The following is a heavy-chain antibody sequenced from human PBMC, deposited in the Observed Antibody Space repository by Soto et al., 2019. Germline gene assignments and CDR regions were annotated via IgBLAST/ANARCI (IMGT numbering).Heavy chain of an antibody. CDR2: IWYDGSNK. D-gene: IGHD5-18*01. CDR1: GFTFSSYG. Sequence: QVQLVESGGGVVQPGRSLRLSCAASGFTFSSYGMHWVRQAPGKGLEWVAVIWYDGSNKYYADSVKGRFTISRDNSKNTLDLQMNSLRAEDTAVYYCARGPGYSYGYHDYWGQGTLVTVSS. J-gene: IGHJ4*02. CDR3: ARGPGYSYGYHDY. V-gene: IGHV3-33*01.